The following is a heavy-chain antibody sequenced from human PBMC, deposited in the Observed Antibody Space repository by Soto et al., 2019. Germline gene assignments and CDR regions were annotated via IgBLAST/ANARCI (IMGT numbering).Heavy chain of an antibody. J-gene: IGHJ3*01. V-gene: IGHV5-51*01. Sequence: PGQALKLSCPVSCYTFTNYLIVCVRQLPGKGLEWMGIIYPRDSHTTYSPSFQGQVTISDDKSLNSAFLQWSSLKASDTATYYCARFAATSGINAFDVWGPGTMVNVS. CDR3: ARFAATSGINAFDV. CDR2: IYPRDSHT. CDR1: CYTFTNYL. D-gene: IGHD1-1*01.